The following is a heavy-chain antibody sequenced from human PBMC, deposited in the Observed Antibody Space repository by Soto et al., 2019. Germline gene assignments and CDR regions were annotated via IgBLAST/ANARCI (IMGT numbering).Heavy chain of an antibody. V-gene: IGHV3-48*01. CDR2: ISSSSGSI. CDR1: GFTFTNYW. Sequence: GGSLRLSCAASGFTFTNYWMHWVRQVPGKGLEWVSYISSSSGSIFYADSVRGRFTISRDNARNSVFLHLNSLRAEDTAVYYCARDNDGVQFASSYSDLWGQGTLVTVSS. CDR3: ARDNDGVQFASSYSDL. D-gene: IGHD6-6*01. J-gene: IGHJ5*02.